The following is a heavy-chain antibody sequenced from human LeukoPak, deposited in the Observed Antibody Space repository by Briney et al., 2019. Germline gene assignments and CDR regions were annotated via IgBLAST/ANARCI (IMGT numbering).Heavy chain of an antibody. CDR1: GGSISSSSYY. J-gene: IGHJ4*02. CDR3: ARDEVGKAAAGNKYYFDY. Sequence: SETLSLTCTVSGGSISSSSYYWGWIRQPPGKGLEWIGSIYYSGSTYYNPSLKSRVTISVDTSKNQFSLKLSSVTAADTAVYYCARDEVGKAAAGNKYYFDYWGQGTLVTVSS. D-gene: IGHD6-13*01. CDR2: IYYSGST. V-gene: IGHV4-39*07.